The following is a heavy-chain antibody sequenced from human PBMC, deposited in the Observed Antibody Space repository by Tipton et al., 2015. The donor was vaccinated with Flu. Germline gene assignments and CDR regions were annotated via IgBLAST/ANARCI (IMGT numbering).Heavy chain of an antibody. CDR2: IHSSGSA. Sequence: TLSLTCSVSGFSFGSGYCWGWIRQPPGKRLEWLGRIHSSGSANYNPSLKSRLTISVDTSKGQFSLNLTSVTAADTGVYFCARDRRSYALDYWGQGTLVAVSS. V-gene: IGHV4-61*02. CDR3: ARDRRSYALDY. D-gene: IGHD3-16*01. J-gene: IGHJ4*02. CDR1: GFSFGSGYC.